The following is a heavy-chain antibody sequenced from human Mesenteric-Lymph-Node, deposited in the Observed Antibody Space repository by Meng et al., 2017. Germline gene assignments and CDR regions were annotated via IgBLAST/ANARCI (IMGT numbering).Heavy chain of an antibody. J-gene: IGHJ4*02. V-gene: IGHV4-4*02. CDR1: GDSISSDIW. CDR3: GRDQGRELINH. D-gene: IGHD1-7*01. Sequence: GQRQESGPDLVKPSGTLARPCTVSGDSISSDIWWSWVRQPPGKGLEWIGEVYHRGDTNYNPSLKSRVDISVDKSKNQFYLSLFSVTAADTAVYYCGRDQGRELINHWGQGTLVTVSS. CDR2: VYHRGDT.